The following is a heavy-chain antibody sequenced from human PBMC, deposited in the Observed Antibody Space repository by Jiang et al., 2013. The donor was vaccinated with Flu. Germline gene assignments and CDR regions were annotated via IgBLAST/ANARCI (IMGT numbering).Heavy chain of an antibody. CDR2: IHYSGST. D-gene: IGHD3/OR15-3a*01. CDR3: ARTYYDVWTGYSNDYYQYYMD. CDR1: GGSMSNSNYY. V-gene: IGHV4-39*07. J-gene: IGHJ6*03. Sequence: GPGLVKPSETLSLACSVSGGSMSNSNYYWGWIRQPPGKGLEWIGNIHYSGSTYDNPSLKSRVTISVDTSKNQFSLKLSSVTAADTAVYYCARTYYDVWTGYSNDYYQYYMD.